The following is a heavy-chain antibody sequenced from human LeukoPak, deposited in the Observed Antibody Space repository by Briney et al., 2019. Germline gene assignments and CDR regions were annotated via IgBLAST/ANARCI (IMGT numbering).Heavy chain of an antibody. V-gene: IGHV3-74*01. D-gene: IGHD4-23*01. Sequence: GGSLRLSCAASQSTFYSYWMHWVRHVPGKGLAWVSRVNSEVTSTSYADSVKGRFTVSRDNTKNTLYLQMDSLRFDDTAVYYCAGGGFSGFDRWGQGIVVTVSS. CDR2: VNSEVTST. J-gene: IGHJ4*02. CDR1: QSTFYSYW. CDR3: AGGGFSGFDR.